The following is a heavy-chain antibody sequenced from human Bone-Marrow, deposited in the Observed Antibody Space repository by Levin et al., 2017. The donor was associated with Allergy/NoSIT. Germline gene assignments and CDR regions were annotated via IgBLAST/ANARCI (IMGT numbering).Heavy chain of an antibody. J-gene: IGHJ4*02. V-gene: IGHV3-23*01. CDR2: ISYDSSGT. CDR3: TNYLMGTSYRGLGY. Sequence: GSLRLSCVVSGFPFSTYAMTWVRQAPGKGLEWVSAISYDSSGTYYADSVRGRFTVSRDNSKNTLYLQMNSLRNEDAAVYYCTNYLMGTSYRGLGYWGQGTPVTVSS. D-gene: IGHD3-10*01. CDR1: GFPFSTYA.